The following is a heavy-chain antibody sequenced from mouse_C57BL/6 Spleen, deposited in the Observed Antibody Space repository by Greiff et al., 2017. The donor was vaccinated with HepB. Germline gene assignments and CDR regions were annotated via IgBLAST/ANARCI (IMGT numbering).Heavy chain of an antibody. D-gene: IGHD2-2*01. Sequence: EVQLKESGGGLVKPGGSLKLSCAASGFTFSSYAMSWVRQTPEKRLEWVATISDGGSYTYYPDNVKGRFTISRDNAKNNLYLQMSHLKSEDTAMYYCAREGGYDGYYAMDYWGQGTSVTVSS. CDR1: GFTFSSYA. V-gene: IGHV5-4*01. CDR3: AREGGYDGYYAMDY. J-gene: IGHJ4*01. CDR2: ISDGGSYT.